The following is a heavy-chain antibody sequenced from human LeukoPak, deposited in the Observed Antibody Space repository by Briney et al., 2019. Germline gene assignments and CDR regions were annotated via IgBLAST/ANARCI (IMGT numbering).Heavy chain of an antibody. CDR1: GFTFNNYW. Sequence: EGSLRLSCAASGFTFNNYWMSWVRQAPGKGLEWVANIKQDGSGLYYVESVKGRFTISRDNAKNSLYLRMTSLRAEDTAVYYCARDPGRTGFDYWGQGTLVTVSS. V-gene: IGHV3-7*03. D-gene: IGHD1/OR15-1a*01. J-gene: IGHJ4*02. CDR3: ARDPGRTGFDY. CDR2: IKQDGSGL.